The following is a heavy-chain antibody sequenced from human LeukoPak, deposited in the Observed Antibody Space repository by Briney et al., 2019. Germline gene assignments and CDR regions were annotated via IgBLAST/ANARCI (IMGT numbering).Heavy chain of an antibody. CDR2: IKQDGSEK. CDR3: ARDMDTAMVWKGAFDI. D-gene: IGHD5-18*01. CDR1: GFTFSSYA. Sequence: GGSLRLSCAASGFTFSSYAMHWVRQAPGKGLEWVANIKQDGSEKYYVDSVKGRFTISRDNAKNSLYLQMNSLRAEDTAVYYCARDMDTAMVWKGAFDIWGQGTMVIVSS. J-gene: IGHJ3*02. V-gene: IGHV3-7*01.